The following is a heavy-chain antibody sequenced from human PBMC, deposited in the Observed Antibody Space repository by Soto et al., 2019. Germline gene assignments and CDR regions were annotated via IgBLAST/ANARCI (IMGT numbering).Heavy chain of an antibody. J-gene: IGHJ4*02. D-gene: IGHD6-19*01. CDR2: FDPEDGET. Sequence: ASVKVSCTVSGYTLTELSMHWVRQAPGKGLEWMGGFDPEDGETIYAQKFQGRVTMTEDTSTDTAYMELSSLRSEDTAVYYCATSSIAVAGPFDYWGQGTLVTVSS. CDR3: ATSSIAVAGPFDY. CDR1: GYTLTELS. V-gene: IGHV1-24*01.